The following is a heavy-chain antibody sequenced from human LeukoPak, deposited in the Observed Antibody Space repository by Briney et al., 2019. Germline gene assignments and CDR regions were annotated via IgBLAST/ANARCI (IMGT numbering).Heavy chain of an antibody. D-gene: IGHD3-10*01. CDR1: GGSISSYY. CDR3: ASSDYYGSGSYYSS. J-gene: IGHJ4*02. V-gene: IGHV4-59*08. Sequence: SETLSLTCTVSGGSISSYYWSWIRQPPGKGLEWIGYIYYSGSTNYNPSLKSRVTISLDTSKNQFSLKLSSVTAADTAVYYCASSDYYGSGSYYSSWGQGTLVTVSS. CDR2: IYYSGST.